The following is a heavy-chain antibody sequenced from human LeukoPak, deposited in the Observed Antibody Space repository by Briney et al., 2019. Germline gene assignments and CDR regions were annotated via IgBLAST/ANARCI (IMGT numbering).Heavy chain of an antibody. V-gene: IGHV4-39*01. CDR1: GDSISSSSYC. J-gene: IGHJ3*02. CDR2: FYNSANT. D-gene: IGHD5-12*01. CDR3: ARHSRSAYTGYENAFDI. Sequence: SSETLSLTCTVSGDSISSSSYCWDWIRQPPGKGLEWIGNFYNSANTHYNPSLKTRITMSVDTSKNQFSLKLNSVTAADTGIYYCARHSRSAYTGYENAFDIWGQGTMVTVSS.